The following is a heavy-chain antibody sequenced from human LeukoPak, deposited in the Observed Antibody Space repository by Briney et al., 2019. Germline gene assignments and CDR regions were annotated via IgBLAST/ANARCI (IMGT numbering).Heavy chain of an antibody. D-gene: IGHD5-12*01. Sequence: GGSLRLSCAPSGFTFSSYSMKWVRQAPGKGLEWVSSISSSSSYIYYADSVKGRFTISRDNAKNSLYLQMNSLRAEDTAVYYCARGSEGGYDSSWGQGTLVTVSS. CDR3: ARGSEGGYDSS. CDR2: ISSSSSYI. CDR1: GFTFSSYS. J-gene: IGHJ5*02. V-gene: IGHV3-21*01.